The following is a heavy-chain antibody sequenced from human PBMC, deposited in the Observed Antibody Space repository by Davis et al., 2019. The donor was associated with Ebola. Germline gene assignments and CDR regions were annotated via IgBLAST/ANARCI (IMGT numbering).Heavy chain of an antibody. CDR3: ARHPCTPHRSGGSCYSQPEDYYYYMDV. CDR2: IYPGDSDT. J-gene: IGHJ6*03. V-gene: IGHV5-51*01. Sequence: GESLKISCKGSGYSFTSYWIGWVRQMPGKGLEWMGIIYPGDSDTRYSPSFQGQVTISADKSISTAYLQWSSLKASDTAMYYCARHPCTPHRSGGSCYSQPEDYYYYMDVWGKGTTVTVSS. D-gene: IGHD2-15*01. CDR1: GYSFTSYW.